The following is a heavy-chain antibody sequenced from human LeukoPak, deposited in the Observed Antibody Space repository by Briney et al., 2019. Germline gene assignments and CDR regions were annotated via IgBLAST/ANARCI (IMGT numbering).Heavy chain of an antibody. V-gene: IGHV1-18*04. CDR3: ARATAYCSSTSCREYYFDY. CDR2: ISAYNGNT. D-gene: IGHD2-2*01. Sequence: ASVKVACKASGYTFTSYGISWVRQAPGQGLEWMGWISAYNGNTNYAQKLQGRVTMTTDTSTSTAYMELRSLRSDDTAVYYCARATAYCSSTSCREYYFDYWGQGTLVTVSS. J-gene: IGHJ4*02. CDR1: GYTFTSYG.